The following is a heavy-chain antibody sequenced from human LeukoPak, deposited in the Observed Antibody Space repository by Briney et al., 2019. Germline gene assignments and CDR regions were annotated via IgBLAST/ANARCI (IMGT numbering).Heavy chain of an antibody. V-gene: IGHV1-18*01. Sequence: EASVKVSCKASGGTFSSYAISWVRQAPGQGLEWMGWMSAYNGNTNYAQKLQGRVTMTTDTSTSTAYMELRSLRSDDTAVYYCARDGSSNWYANFDSYYMDVWGKGTTVTVSS. J-gene: IGHJ6*03. D-gene: IGHD6-13*01. CDR1: GGTFSSYA. CDR3: ARDGSSNWYANFDSYYMDV. CDR2: MSAYNGNT.